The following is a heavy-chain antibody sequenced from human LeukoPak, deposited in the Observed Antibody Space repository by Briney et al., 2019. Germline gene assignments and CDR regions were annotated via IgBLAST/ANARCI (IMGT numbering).Heavy chain of an antibody. Sequence: GGSLRLSCAASGFTFRIYGMVWVRQAPGKGLEYVSGITSNGGTTYYGNSVKGRFTISRDNSKDTLYLQMGSLRTEDMAVYYCARGIRWASDYWGQGSLVTVAS. D-gene: IGHD4-23*01. J-gene: IGHJ4*02. CDR2: ITSNGGTT. CDR3: ARGIRWASDY. CDR1: GFTFRIYG. V-gene: IGHV3-64*01.